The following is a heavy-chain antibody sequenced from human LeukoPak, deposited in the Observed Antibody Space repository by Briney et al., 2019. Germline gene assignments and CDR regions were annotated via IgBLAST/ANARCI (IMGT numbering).Heavy chain of an antibody. CDR2: ISYDGSNK. J-gene: IGHJ6*03. CDR1: GFTFSSYA. CDR3: ARDYYDSSGYRDIDYYYYYMDV. Sequence: PGGSLRLSCAASGFTFSSYAMHWVRQAPGKGLEWVAVISYDGSNKYYADSVKGRFTISRDNSKNTLYLQMNSLRAEDTAVYYCARDYYDSSGYRDIDYYYYYMDVWGKGTTVTVSS. V-gene: IGHV3-30*04. D-gene: IGHD3-22*01.